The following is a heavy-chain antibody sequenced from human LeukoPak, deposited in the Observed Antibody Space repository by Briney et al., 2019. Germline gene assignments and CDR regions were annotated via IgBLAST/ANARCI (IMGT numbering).Heavy chain of an antibody. CDR2: ISGSGGST. Sequence: GGSLRLSCAASGFTFSSYAMSWVRQAPGKGLEWVSAISGSGGSTYYADSVKGRFTISRDNSKNTLYLQMNSLRAEDTAVYYCAKAAARENYYYYYYMDVWGKGTTVTVPS. CDR1: GFTFSSYA. D-gene: IGHD6-13*01. V-gene: IGHV3-23*01. CDR3: AKAAARENYYYYYYMDV. J-gene: IGHJ6*03.